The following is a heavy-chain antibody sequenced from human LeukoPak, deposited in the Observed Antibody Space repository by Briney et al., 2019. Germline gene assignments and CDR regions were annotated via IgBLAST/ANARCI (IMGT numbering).Heavy chain of an antibody. D-gene: IGHD2-2*01. J-gene: IGHJ4*02. CDR3: ASFKLGYCSSTSCSVDY. CDR2: IISISSYI. V-gene: IGHV3-21*01. Sequence: GGSLRLSCAASGFTFSSYSMSWVRQAPGKGLEWVSSIISISSYIYYADSVKGRFTISRDNAKNSLYLQMNSLRAEDTAVYYCASFKLGYCSSTSCSVDYWGQGTLVTVSS. CDR1: GFTFSSYS.